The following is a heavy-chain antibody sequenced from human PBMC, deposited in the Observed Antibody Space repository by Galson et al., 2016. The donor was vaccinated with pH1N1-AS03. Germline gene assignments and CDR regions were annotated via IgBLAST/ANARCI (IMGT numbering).Heavy chain of an antibody. CDR2: IYPGDSA. J-gene: IGHJ5*02. CDR3: ARRDYNSSYHRPCNGLDP. D-gene: IGHD6-13*01. CDR1: GPTFSNYW. Sequence: QSGAEVKKPGESLKISCKGSGPTFSNYWIVWVRQMPGKGLEWMGIIYPGDSARYSPSCQGQVTISADKSLGTAYLPWSSLKASDTGIYYCARRDYNSSYHRPCNGLDPWGQGTLVTVSS. V-gene: IGHV5-51*01.